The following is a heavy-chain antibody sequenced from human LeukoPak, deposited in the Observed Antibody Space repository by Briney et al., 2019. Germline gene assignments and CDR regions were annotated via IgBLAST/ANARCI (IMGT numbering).Heavy chain of an antibody. CDR1: GYSFTASW. V-gene: IGHV5-51*01. CDR2: IYTGESDA. D-gene: IGHD3-10*01. CDR3: VRSTMVRGVISMDV. J-gene: IGHJ6*02. Sequence: GESLKISCKASGYSFTASWIGWVRQMPGRGLEGMGIIYTGESDARYSPSFEGQITISADRSISTAHLQWSSLRASDTAMYYCVRSTMVRGVISMDVWGQGTTVTVSS.